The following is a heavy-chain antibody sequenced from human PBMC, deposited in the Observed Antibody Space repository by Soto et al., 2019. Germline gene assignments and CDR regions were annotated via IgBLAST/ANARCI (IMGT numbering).Heavy chain of an antibody. CDR1: GGSFSGYY. CDR2: INHSGSS. J-gene: IGHJ5*02. CDR3: AETMAMVRGVKGWFDP. D-gene: IGHD3-10*01. V-gene: IGHV4-34*01. Sequence: QVQLQQWGAGLLKPSETLSLTCAVYGGSFSGYYWSWIRQPPGKGLEWIGEINHSGSSNYNPCLKSRVTISVDASKNQCSLKLGSVTAADTAVYYCAETMAMVRGVKGWFDPWGQGTLVAVSS.